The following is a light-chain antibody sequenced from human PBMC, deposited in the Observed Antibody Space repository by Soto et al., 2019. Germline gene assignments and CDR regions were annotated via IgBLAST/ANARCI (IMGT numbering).Light chain of an antibody. Sequence: DIQMTQSPSSLSASVGDRVTITCRASQSISSYLNWYQQKPGKAPQLLIYAASSLQSGVPSRFSGSGSGTDFTLTISSRQPEDFATYYCQQSYSTPRTFGQGTKVEIK. CDR2: AAS. J-gene: IGKJ1*01. CDR1: QSISSY. CDR3: QQSYSTPRT. V-gene: IGKV1-39*01.